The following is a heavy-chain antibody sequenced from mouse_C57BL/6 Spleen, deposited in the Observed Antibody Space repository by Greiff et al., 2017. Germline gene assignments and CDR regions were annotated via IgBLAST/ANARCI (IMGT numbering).Heavy chain of an antibody. V-gene: IGHV1-55*01. Sequence: VQLQQPGAELVKPGASVKMSCKASGYTFTSYWITWVKQRPGQGLEWIGDIYPGSGSTNYNEKFKSKATLTVDTSSSTAYMQLSSLTSEDSAVYYCARTLYGSSSYFDVWGTGTTVTVSS. CDR3: ARTLYGSSSYFDV. D-gene: IGHD1-1*01. CDR2: IYPGSGST. J-gene: IGHJ1*03. CDR1: GYTFTSYW.